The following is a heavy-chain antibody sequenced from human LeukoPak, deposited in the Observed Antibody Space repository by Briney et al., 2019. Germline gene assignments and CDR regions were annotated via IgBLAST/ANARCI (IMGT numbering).Heavy chain of an antibody. CDR3: ARGDRDYYDSSGYWSRGGPLDY. J-gene: IGHJ4*02. V-gene: IGHV4-34*01. CDR2: INHSGST. CDR1: GGSFSGYY. D-gene: IGHD3-22*01. Sequence: PSETLSLTCAVYGGSFSGYYWSWIRQPPGKGLEWIGEINHSGSTNYNPSLKSRVTISVDTSKNQFSLKLSSVTAADTAVYYCARGDRDYYDSSGYWSRGGPLDYWGQGTLVTVSS.